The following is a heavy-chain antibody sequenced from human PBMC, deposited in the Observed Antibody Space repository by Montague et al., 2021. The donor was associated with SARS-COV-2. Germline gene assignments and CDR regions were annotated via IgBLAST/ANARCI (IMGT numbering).Heavy chain of an antibody. J-gene: IGHJ2*01. V-gene: IGHV4-59*11. CDR3: ARLPPNGRWYLAL. CDR2: IYYTGST. D-gene: IGHD2-8*01. Sequence: SETLSLTCTVSGGSISSHYWTWIRQPPGKGLEWIGYIYYTGSTNYNPSLRSRVAISVDTSKNQFSLSLRSVTAADTALYYCARLPPNGRWYLALWGRGTLVTVSS. CDR1: GGSISSHY.